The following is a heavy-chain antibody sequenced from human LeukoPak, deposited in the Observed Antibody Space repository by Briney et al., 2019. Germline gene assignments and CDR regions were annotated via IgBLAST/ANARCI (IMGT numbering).Heavy chain of an antibody. Sequence: ASVKVSCKASGYTFTSYYMHWVRQAPGQGLEWMGIINPSGGSTSYAQKFQGRVTMTRDTSTSTVYMELSSLRSEDTAVYYCARGRVSSSTWYSTYYYYFYMDVWGKGTTVTVSS. D-gene: IGHD1-1*01. CDR3: ARGRVSSSTWYSTYYYYFYMDV. CDR2: INPSGGST. J-gene: IGHJ6*03. CDR1: GYTFTSYY. V-gene: IGHV1-46*01.